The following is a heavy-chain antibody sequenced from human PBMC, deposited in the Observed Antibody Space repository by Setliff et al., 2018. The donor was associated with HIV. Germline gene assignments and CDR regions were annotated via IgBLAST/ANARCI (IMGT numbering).Heavy chain of an antibody. J-gene: IGHJ5*02. CDR3: ARVRYCSGGSCYGGEYWFDP. Sequence: SVKVSCKASGGTFSNYGMSWVRQAPGQGLEWMGGIIPISGVANYAQKFQGIVTITTDKSTSTVYMELSSLRSEDTAVYYCARVRYCSGGSCYGGEYWFDPWGQGTLVTVSS. V-gene: IGHV1-69*10. CDR2: IIPISGVA. D-gene: IGHD2-15*01. CDR1: GGTFSNYG.